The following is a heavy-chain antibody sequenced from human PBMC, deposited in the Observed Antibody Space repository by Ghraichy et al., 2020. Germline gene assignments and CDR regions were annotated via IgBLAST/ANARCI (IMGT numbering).Heavy chain of an antibody. D-gene: IGHD6-6*01. Sequence: ASVKVSCKASGYTFTSYYMHWVRQAPGQGLEWMGIINPSGGSTSYAQKFQGRVTMTRDTSTSTVYMELSSLRSEDTAVYYCARDDPLYSSSIKDYYYYGMDVWGQGTTVTVSS. CDR1: GYTFTSYY. CDR2: INPSGGST. V-gene: IGHV1-46*01. J-gene: IGHJ6*02. CDR3: ARDDPLYSSSIKDYYYYGMDV.